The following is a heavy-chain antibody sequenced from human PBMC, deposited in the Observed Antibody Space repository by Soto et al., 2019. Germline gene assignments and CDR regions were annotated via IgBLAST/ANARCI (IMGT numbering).Heavy chain of an antibody. J-gene: IGHJ5*02. CDR1: CGSISSDY. CDR2: IYYSGST. CDR3: ARAKAPLYSSSWYWFDP. D-gene: IGHD6-13*01. Sequence: SETLSVTCTVSCGSISSDYWSWIRQPPGKGLEWIGYIYYSGSTNYNPSLKSRVTISVDTSKNQFSLKLSSVTAADTAVYYCARAKAPLYSSSWYWFDPWGQGTLVTVSS. V-gene: IGHV4-59*08.